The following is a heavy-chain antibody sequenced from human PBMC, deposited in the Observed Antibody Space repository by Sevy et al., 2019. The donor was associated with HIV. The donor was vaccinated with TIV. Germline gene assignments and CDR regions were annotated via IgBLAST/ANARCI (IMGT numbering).Heavy chain of an antibody. J-gene: IGHJ4*02. D-gene: IGHD5-12*01. V-gene: IGHV5-51*01. CDR1: GYTFTSYW. CDR2: IYPGDSDI. Sequence: GESLKISCKGSGYTFTSYWIGWVRQMPGKGLEWMGIIYPGDSDIRYSPSFQGQVTISADKSINTAFLQWSSLKASDTAIYYCTRCPGDGYNEFDYWGQGTLVTVSS. CDR3: TRCPGDGYNEFDY.